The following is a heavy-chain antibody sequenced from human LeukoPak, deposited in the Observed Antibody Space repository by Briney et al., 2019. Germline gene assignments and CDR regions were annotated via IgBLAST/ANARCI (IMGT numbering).Heavy chain of an antibody. CDR1: GFTFSSYA. Sequence: TGGSLRLSCAASGFTFSSYAMSWVRQAPGKGLEWVANIKQDGSDKFYVDSVKGRFTISRDNAENSLYLQMNGLRAEDTALYYCVRDKVVGATVFDYWGQGTLVTVSS. CDR3: VRDKVVGATVFDY. CDR2: IKQDGSDK. D-gene: IGHD1-26*01. J-gene: IGHJ4*02. V-gene: IGHV3-7*01.